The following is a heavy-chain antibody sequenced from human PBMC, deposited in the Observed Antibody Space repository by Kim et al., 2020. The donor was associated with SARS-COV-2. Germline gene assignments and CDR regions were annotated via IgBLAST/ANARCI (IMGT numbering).Heavy chain of an antibody. D-gene: IGHD3-22*01. CDR3: AKEMAQTRIPMIGCGMDV. Sequence: GGSLRLSCAASGFTFSSYAMSWVRQAPGKGLEWVSAISGSGGSTYYADSVKGRFTISRDNSKNTVYMKMNSLRAEDTAVYYCAKEMAQTRIPMIGCGMDVRGQGTTVPVPS. CDR1: GFTFSSYA. J-gene: IGHJ6*02. CDR2: ISGSGGST. V-gene: IGHV3-23*01.